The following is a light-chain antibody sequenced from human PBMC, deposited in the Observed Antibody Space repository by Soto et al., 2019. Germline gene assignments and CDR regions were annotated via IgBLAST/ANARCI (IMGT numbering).Light chain of an antibody. CDR3: QQYNNWPQT. CDR1: QTIYSN. Sequence: IVMTQSPATLSVSPGERATLSCRAGQTIYSNVAWYQQRPGQAPRLLIYRASTRATGVPARFSGSGSGTEFTLTISSLQSEDFAVYYCQQYNNWPQTFGQGTKVDIK. J-gene: IGKJ1*01. CDR2: RAS. V-gene: IGKV3-15*01.